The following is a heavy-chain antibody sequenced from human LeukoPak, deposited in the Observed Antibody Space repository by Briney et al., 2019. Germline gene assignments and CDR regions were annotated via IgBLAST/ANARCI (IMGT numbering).Heavy chain of an antibody. Sequence: PSETLSLTCTVSGGSISSYYWSWIRQPPEKGLEWIGYIYYSGSTKYNPSLKSRLTISLDTSKNQFSLKLSSVTAADTAVYYCTRVGVLSVGAPRYNFDYWGQGTLVTVSS. D-gene: IGHD1-26*01. J-gene: IGHJ4*02. CDR2: IYYSGST. CDR3: TRVGVLSVGAPRYNFDY. V-gene: IGHV4-59*01. CDR1: GGSISSYY.